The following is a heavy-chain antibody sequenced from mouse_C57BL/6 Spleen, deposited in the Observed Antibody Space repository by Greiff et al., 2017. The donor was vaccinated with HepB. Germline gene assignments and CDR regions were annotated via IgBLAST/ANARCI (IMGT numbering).Heavy chain of an antibody. CDR2: IYPSDSET. CDR1: GYTFTSYW. CDR3: ARPYDYSFDY. V-gene: IGHV1-61*01. D-gene: IGHD2-4*01. Sequence: QVHVKQPGAELVRPGSSVKLSCKASGYTFTSYWMDWVKQRPGQGLEWIGNIYPSDSETHYNQKFKDKATLTVDKSSSTAYMQLSSLTSEDSAVYYCARPYDYSFDYWGQGTTLTVSS. J-gene: IGHJ2*01.